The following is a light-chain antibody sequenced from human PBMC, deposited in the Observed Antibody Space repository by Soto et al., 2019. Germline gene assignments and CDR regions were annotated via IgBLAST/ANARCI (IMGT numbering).Light chain of an antibody. J-gene: IGLJ1*01. CDR1: SDDVGTYNL. Sequence: QSVPAQPASVSGSPGQSITLSCTGTSDDVGTYNLVSWYQQHPTKAPKLLLYESFKRPSGVSDRFSGSKSGNAASLTISGLEAEDEADYYCSSYAGDTTDGFGTGTKVTVL. V-gene: IGLV2-23*01. CDR3: SSYAGDTTDG. CDR2: ESF.